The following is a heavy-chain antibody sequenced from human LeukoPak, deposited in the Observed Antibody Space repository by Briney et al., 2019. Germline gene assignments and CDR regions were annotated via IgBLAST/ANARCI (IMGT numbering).Heavy chain of an antibody. J-gene: IGHJ4*02. D-gene: IGHD6-13*01. V-gene: IGHV1-2*02. Sequence: ASVKVSCKASGYTFTGYFMHWVRQAPGQGLEWMGWINLNSGGTNYAQKFQGRVTTTRDTSISTAYMELSRLKSDDTAVYYCARDIRRNNSSHIDYWGQGALVTVSS. CDR1: GYTFTGYF. CDR3: ARDIRRNNSSHIDY. CDR2: INLNSGGT.